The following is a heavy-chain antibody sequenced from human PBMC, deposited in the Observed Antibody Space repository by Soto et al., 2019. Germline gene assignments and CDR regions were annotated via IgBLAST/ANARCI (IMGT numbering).Heavy chain of an antibody. D-gene: IGHD2-2*01. J-gene: IGHJ5*02. CDR2: IIPIFGTA. V-gene: IGHV1-69*13. CDR1: GGTFSSYA. CDR3: ARTRGYCISTSCQKLGGWFAP. Sequence: SVKVSCKASGGTFSSYAISWVRLAPGQGLEWMGGIIPIFGTANYAQKFQGRVTITADESTSTAYMELSSLRSEDTAVYYCARTRGYCISTSCQKLGGWFAPRGQGTLVTVSS.